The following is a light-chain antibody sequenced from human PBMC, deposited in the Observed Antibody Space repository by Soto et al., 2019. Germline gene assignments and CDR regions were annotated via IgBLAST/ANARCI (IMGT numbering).Light chain of an antibody. CDR1: QSVSSSY. Sequence: EIVLTQSPGTLSLSPGERATLSCRASQSVSSSYLVWYQQKPGQAPRLLIYAASSRATGIPDRFSGSGSGTDFTLTISRLEPEDFAVYYCQQYGNSLWTFGQGTKVDIK. J-gene: IGKJ1*01. CDR3: QQYGNSLWT. CDR2: AAS. V-gene: IGKV3-20*01.